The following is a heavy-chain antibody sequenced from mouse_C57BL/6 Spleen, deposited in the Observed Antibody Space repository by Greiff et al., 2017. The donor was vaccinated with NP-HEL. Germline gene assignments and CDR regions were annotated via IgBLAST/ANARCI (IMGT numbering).Heavy chain of an antibody. CDR1: GYSFTDYN. V-gene: IGHV1-39*01. CDR2: FNPNYGTT. D-gene: IGHD1-1*01. CDR3: ARDYGSSEYAMDY. Sequence: VQLKESGPELVKPGASVKISCKASGYSFTDYNMNWVKQSNGKSLEWIGVFNPNYGTTSYNQKFKGKATLTVDQSSSTAYMQRNSLTSEYSAVYYCARDYGSSEYAMDYWGQGTSVTVSS. J-gene: IGHJ4*01.